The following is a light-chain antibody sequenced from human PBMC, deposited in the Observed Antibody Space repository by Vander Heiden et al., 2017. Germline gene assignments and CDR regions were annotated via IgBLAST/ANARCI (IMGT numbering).Light chain of an antibody. V-gene: IGLV2-14*03. CDR2: DVS. J-gene: IGLJ3*02. Sequence: QSALTQPASVSGSPGQSITISCTGTSSDVGGHTYVSCYQHPPANPHHLMIYDVSNRPSVVSNRFSGSKSGTTASLTISVLQAEDEADYYCSSYTSSSTWVFGGGTKLTVL. CDR3: SSYTSSSTWV. CDR1: SSDVGGHTY.